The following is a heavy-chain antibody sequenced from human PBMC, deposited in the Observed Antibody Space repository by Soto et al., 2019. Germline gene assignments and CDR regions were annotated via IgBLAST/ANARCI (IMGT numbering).Heavy chain of an antibody. CDR1: GGSISSGGYY. CDR2: TYYSGTT. V-gene: IGHV4-31*03. D-gene: IGHD5-18*01. J-gene: IGHJ4*02. CDR3: ASRDVDTTMVGRAY. Sequence: QVQLQESGPGLVKPSQTLSLTCTVSGGSISSGGYYWYWIRQHSGKGLEWIGFTYYSGTTYYNPSLKSRVTISVDTSKNQFSLKLRSVTAADTAVYYCASRDVDTTMVGRAYWGQGTLVTVSS.